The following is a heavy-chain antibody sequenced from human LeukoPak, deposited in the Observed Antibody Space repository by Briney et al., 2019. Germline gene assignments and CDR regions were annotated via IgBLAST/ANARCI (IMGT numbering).Heavy chain of an antibody. J-gene: IGHJ4*02. CDR2: ISAYNGNT. CDR3: AMGYDFWSGYYSHDY. D-gene: IGHD3-3*01. V-gene: IGHV1-18*01. Sequence: ASVKVSCKASGYTFTSYGISSVRQAPGQGLEWMGWISAYNGNTNYAQKLQGRVTMTTDTSTSTAYMELRSLRSDDTAVYYCAMGYDFWSGYYSHDYWGQGTLVTVSS. CDR1: GYTFTSYG.